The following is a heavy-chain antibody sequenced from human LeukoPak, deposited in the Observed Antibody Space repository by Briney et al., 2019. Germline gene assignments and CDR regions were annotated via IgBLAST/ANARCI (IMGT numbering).Heavy chain of an antibody. V-gene: IGHV4-34*01. CDR3: ARRATITETGYFDF. CDR2: IDHRGDT. D-gene: IGHD5-24*01. Sequence: PSETLSLTCAVYGGSFSRYYWSWIRQSPGKGLEWIAEIDHRGDTNYNPSVKSRVTISVDTSKNQFSLKVRSLSAADTALYYRARRATITETGYFDFWGQGTLVTVSS. CDR1: GGSFSRYY. J-gene: IGHJ4*03.